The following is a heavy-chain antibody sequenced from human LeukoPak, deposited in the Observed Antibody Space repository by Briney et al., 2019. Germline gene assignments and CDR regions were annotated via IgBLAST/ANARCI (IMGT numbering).Heavy chain of an antibody. D-gene: IGHD4-23*01. V-gene: IGHV3-74*01. J-gene: IGHJ4*02. CDR1: GFTFSSYW. CDR2: INSDGSST. Sequence: GGSLRLSCAASGFTFSSYWMHWVRQAPGKGLVWVSRINSDGSSTSCADSVKGRFTISRDNAKNTLYLQMNSLRAEDTAVYYCARDLERVRGYGGIDYWGQGTLVTVSS. CDR3: ARDLERVRGYGGIDY.